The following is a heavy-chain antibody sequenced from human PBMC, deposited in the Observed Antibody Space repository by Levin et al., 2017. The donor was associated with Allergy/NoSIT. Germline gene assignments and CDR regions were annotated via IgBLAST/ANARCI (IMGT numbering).Heavy chain of an antibody. V-gene: IGHV2-5*02. J-gene: IGHJ5*02. CDR3: AHRQSQSRIQLWLAWFDP. CDR1: GFSLSTSGVG. D-gene: IGHD5-18*01. Sequence: KVSGPTLVKPTQTLTLTCTFSGFSLSTSGVGVGWIRQPPGKALEWLALIYWDDDKRYSPSLKSRLTITKDTSKNQVVLTMTNMDPVDTATYYCAHRQSQSRIQLWLAWFDPWGQGTLVTVSS. CDR2: IYWDDDK.